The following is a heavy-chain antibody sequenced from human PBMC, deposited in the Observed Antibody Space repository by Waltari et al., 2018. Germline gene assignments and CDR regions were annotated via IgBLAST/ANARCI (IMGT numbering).Heavy chain of an antibody. CDR1: GGSISDRSHY. Sequence: QLQLQESGPGLVKPSETLSPTCTVSGGSISDRSHYWGWIRQPAGKGLEWIGSIYYTGSNSYNPSLKSRVTISVDTSKNQFSLKLTSVTAADTAVYYCPRHGVIGTKIFDYWGQGTLVTVSS. CDR2: IYYTGSN. D-gene: IGHD2-21*01. V-gene: IGHV4-39*01. J-gene: IGHJ4*02. CDR3: PRHGVIGTKIFDY.